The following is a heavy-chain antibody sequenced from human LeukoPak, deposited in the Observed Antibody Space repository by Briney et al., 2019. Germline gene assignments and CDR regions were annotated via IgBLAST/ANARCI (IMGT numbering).Heavy chain of an antibody. CDR3: AKVPTPGYYDSSGYPT. CDR1: GFTVSSNY. CDR2: IYSGGST. V-gene: IGHV3-53*01. D-gene: IGHD3-22*01. Sequence: GGSLRLSCAASGFTVSSNYMSWVRQAPGKGLEWVSVIYSGGSTYYADSVKGRFTISRDNSKNTLYLQMNSLRAEDTAVYYCAKVPTPGYYDSSGYPTWGQGTLVTVSS. J-gene: IGHJ5*02.